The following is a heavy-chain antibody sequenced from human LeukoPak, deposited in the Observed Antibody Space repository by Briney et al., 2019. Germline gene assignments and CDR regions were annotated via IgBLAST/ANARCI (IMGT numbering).Heavy chain of an antibody. CDR2: IWYDGSNK. CDR1: GFTFSSYG. D-gene: IGHD3-22*01. CDR3: ARDAGGYYWMYYFDY. Sequence: GGSLRLSCAASGFTFSSYGMHWVRQAPGKGLEWVAVIWYDGSNKYYADSVKGRFTISRDNSKNTLYLQMNSLRAEDTAVYYCARDAGGYYWMYYFDYWGQGTLVTVSS. J-gene: IGHJ4*02. V-gene: IGHV3-33*01.